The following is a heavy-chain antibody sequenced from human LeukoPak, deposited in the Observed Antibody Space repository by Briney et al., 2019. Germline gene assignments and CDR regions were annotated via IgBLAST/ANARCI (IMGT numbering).Heavy chain of an antibody. CDR2: IYTSGST. CDR1: GGSISSYY. V-gene: IGHV4-4*07. CDR3: ARDRKYYYHMDV. Sequence: SETLSLTCTVSGGSISSYYWSWIRQPAGKGLEWIGRIYTSGSTNYNPSLKSRVTMSVDTSKNQFSLKLTSLTAADTAVYYCARDRKYYYHMDVWGKGTTVTVSS. D-gene: IGHD1-14*01. J-gene: IGHJ6*03.